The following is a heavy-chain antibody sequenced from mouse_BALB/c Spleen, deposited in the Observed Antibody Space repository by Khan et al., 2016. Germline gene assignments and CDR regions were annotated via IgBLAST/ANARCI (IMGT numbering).Heavy chain of an antibody. CDR2: IWRGGST. D-gene: IGHD2-1*01. V-gene: IGHV2-5*01. CDR3: AKNYGSYAMDY. J-gene: IGHJ4*01. Sequence: QVQLKQSGPGLVQPSQSLSITCTASGFSLTSYGVHWVRQSPGKGLEWLGVIWRGGSTDYNAAIMSRLSITTDNSNSQVFFNMNRLQADDAAIYYCAKNYGSYAMDYWGRGTSVTISS. CDR1: GFSLTSYG.